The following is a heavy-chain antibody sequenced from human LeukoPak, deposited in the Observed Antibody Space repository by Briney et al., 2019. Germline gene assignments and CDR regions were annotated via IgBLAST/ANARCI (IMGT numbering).Heavy chain of an antibody. CDR3: ASRYCSGGSCYQFDP. CDR2: IYHSGST. V-gene: IGHV4-30-2*01. D-gene: IGHD2-15*01. J-gene: IGHJ5*02. Sequence: PSETLSLTCTVSGGSIVNSDYFWGWIRQPPGKGLEWIGYIYHSGSTYYNPSLKSRVTISVDRSKNQFSLKLSSVTAADTAVYYCASRYCSGGSCYQFDPWGQGTLVTVSS. CDR1: GGSIVNSDYF.